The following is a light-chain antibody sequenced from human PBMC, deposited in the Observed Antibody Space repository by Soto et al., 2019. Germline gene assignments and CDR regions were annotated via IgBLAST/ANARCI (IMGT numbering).Light chain of an antibody. CDR2: EVS. CDR3: ISYTGSSTSYV. CDR1: SSDVGSYDH. Sequence: QSALTQPASVSGSPGQSITISCSGTSSDVGSYDHVAWYQQFPGKTPKLMIYEVSNRPSGVSSRFSGSKSGNTPSLTISGLQAEDEADYYCISYTGSSTSYVFGSGTKVTVL. V-gene: IGLV2-14*01. J-gene: IGLJ1*01.